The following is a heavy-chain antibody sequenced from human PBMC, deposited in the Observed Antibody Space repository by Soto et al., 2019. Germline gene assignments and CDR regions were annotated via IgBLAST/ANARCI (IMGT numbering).Heavy chain of an antibody. CDR2: FSDSGST. CDR1: GGSFSDNY. J-gene: IGHJ6*02. Sequence: PSETLSLTCAVYGGSFSDNYWSWVRQPPGKGLEWIGEFSDSGSTNYNPSLKSRVTISEDMSKSQFSLKLSSVTAADTAVYYCARGNFYYGMDVWGQGTTVTVSS. V-gene: IGHV4-34*01. CDR3: ARGNFYYGMDV.